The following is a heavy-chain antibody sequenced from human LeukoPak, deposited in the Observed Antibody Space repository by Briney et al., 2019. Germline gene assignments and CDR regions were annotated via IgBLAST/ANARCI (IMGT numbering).Heavy chain of an antibody. V-gene: IGHV7-4-1*02. CDR1: GYTFTSYA. Sequence: ASVKASCKASGYTFTSYAMNWVRQAPGQGLEWMGWINTNTGNPTYAQGFTGRFVFSLDTSVSTAYLQISSLKAEDTAVYYCARESNWNDPGYYYGMDVWGQGTTVTVSS. J-gene: IGHJ6*02. D-gene: IGHD1-20*01. CDR3: ARESNWNDPGYYYGMDV. CDR2: INTNTGNP.